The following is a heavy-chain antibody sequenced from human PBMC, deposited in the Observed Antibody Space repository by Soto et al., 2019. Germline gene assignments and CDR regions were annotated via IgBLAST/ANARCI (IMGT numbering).Heavy chain of an antibody. CDR3: ARDEGSGSYWGYYYYGMDV. Sequence: GASVKVSCKASGYTFTGYYMHWVRQAPGQGLEWMGWINPNSGGTNYAQKFQGWVTMTRDTSISTAYMELSRLRSDDTAVYYCARDEGSGSYWGYYYYGMDVWGQGTTVTVSS. CDR2: INPNSGGT. V-gene: IGHV1-2*04. CDR1: GYTFTGYY. D-gene: IGHD3-10*01. J-gene: IGHJ6*02.